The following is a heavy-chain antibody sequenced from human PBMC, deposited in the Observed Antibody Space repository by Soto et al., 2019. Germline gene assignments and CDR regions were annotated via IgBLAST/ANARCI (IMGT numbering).Heavy chain of an antibody. CDR2: IDSDGSST. J-gene: IGHJ5*02. Sequence: SLSLSCADSGFTFSDYWMNWVRQAPGKGLVWVSRIDSDGSSTSYADSVKGRFTISRDNAKNTLYLQMNSLRAEDTAVYYCAKSNWFDPWGQGSLVTVSS. CDR3: AKSNWFDP. CDR1: GFTFSDYW. V-gene: IGHV3-74*01.